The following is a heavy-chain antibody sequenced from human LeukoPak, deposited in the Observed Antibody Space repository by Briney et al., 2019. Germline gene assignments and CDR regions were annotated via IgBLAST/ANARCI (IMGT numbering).Heavy chain of an antibody. J-gene: IGHJ4*02. CDR1: GFTFSSYT. Sequence: PGGSLRLPCAASGFTFSSYTLNWVRQAPGKGLEWVSSIIPSSTYIHYADSVKGRFTISRDNAKNSLHLQMNSLRAEDTAVYYCARDSSRTYSGYDAPGVDCWGQGTLVTVSS. D-gene: IGHD5-12*01. CDR2: IIPSSTYI. CDR3: ARDSSRTYSGYDAPGVDC. V-gene: IGHV3-21*01.